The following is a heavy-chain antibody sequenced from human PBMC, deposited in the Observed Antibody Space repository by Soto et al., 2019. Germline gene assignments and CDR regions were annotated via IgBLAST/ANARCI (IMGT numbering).Heavy chain of an antibody. CDR1: GDSINSYW. Sequence: SETLSLTCTVSGDSINSYWWSWIRQSAGKGLEWIGRVYTSGTTNYNPSLKSRVTMSVDTSRNQFSLKLSSVTAADTAIYYCAREGSGSFYVDYWGQGTLVTVSS. V-gene: IGHV4-4*07. D-gene: IGHD1-26*01. CDR3: AREGSGSFYVDY. CDR2: VYTSGTT. J-gene: IGHJ4*02.